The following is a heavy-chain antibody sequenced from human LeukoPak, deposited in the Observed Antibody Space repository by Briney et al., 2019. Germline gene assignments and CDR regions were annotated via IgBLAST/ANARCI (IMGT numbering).Heavy chain of an antibody. CDR3: ARVVDSGWGAFDV. CDR2: IVTAKGNT. Sequence: ASVKVSCKASGYTFTSYAMHWVRQAPGQGLEWMGWIVTAKGNTKYSQRLQGRVSLTRDTSASTTYMELSSLRSEDTAVYYCARVVDSGWGAFDVWGQGTMVTVSS. D-gene: IGHD6-19*01. J-gene: IGHJ3*01. V-gene: IGHV1-3*04. CDR1: GYTFTSYA.